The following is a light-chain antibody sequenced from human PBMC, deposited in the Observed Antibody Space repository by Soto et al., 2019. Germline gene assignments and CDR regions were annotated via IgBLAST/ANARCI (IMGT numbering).Light chain of an antibody. V-gene: IGKV3-20*01. CDR2: GAS. CDR1: QSVSSNH. CDR3: QQTYTTPLT. Sequence: EIVLTQSPGTLSLSPGERATLSCRASQSVSSNHLAWYQQKPGQAPRLLIYGASTRASGIPDRFSGSGSGTDFTLTISSLQPADFATYYCQQTYTTPLTFGGGTKVGIK. J-gene: IGKJ4*01.